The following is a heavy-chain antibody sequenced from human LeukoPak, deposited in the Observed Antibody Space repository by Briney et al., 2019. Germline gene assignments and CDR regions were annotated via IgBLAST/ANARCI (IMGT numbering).Heavy chain of an antibody. CDR2: ISSSGSTI. J-gene: IGHJ6*03. Sequence: PGGSLRLSCAASGFTFSSYEMNWVRQAPGKGLEWVSYISSSGSTIYYADSVKGRFTISRDNAENSLYLQMNSLRAEDTAVYYCARERTKYCSGGSCNYYYNMDVWGKGTTVTISS. CDR3: ARERTKYCSGGSCNYYYNMDV. CDR1: GFTFSSYE. V-gene: IGHV3-48*03. D-gene: IGHD2-15*01.